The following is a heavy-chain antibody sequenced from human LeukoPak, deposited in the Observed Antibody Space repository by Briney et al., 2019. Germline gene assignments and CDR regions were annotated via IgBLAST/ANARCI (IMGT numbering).Heavy chain of an antibody. CDR1: GYTFTSYD. V-gene: IGHV1-8*01. J-gene: IGHJ4*02. D-gene: IGHD6-13*01. CDR2: MNPNSGNT. CDR3: ARMSSSWYSTSCDY. Sequence: ASVKVSCKASGYTFTSYDINWVRQAPGQGLEWMGWMNPNSGNTGYAQKFQGRVTMTRNTSISTAYMELSSLRSEDTAVYYCARMSSSWYSTSCDYWGQGTLVTVSS.